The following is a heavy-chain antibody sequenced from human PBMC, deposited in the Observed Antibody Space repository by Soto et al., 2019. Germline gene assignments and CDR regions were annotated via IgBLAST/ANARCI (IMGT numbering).Heavy chain of an antibody. CDR1: GYTFTSYG. D-gene: IGHD3-10*01. J-gene: IGHJ4*02. V-gene: IGHV1-18*01. CDR2: ISAYNGNT. CDR3: ARDLGGDYYGSGSYPDYFDY. Sequence: QVQLVQSGAEVKKPGASVKVSCKASGYTFTSYGISWVRQAPGQGLEWMGWISAYNGNTNYAQKLQGRVTMTTDTSTSTAYMELRSLRSDDTAVYYCARDLGGDYYGSGSYPDYFDYWGQGTLVTVSS.